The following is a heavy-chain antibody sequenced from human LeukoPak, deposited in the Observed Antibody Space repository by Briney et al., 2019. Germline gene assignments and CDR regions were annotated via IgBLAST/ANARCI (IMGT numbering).Heavy chain of an antibody. CDR1: GFSFTTYN. V-gene: IGHV3-48*02. D-gene: IGHD2-15*01. J-gene: IGHJ5*02. CDR2: ITSSSNSI. Sequence: GGSLRLSCAASGFSFTTYNMNWVRQAPGKGLEWVSSITSSSNSIYYADSVKGRFTISRDNAKSSLYLQMNSLRDEDTAVYYCARGECRSCPRNHWFDPWGQGTPVTVSS. CDR3: ARGECRSCPRNHWFDP.